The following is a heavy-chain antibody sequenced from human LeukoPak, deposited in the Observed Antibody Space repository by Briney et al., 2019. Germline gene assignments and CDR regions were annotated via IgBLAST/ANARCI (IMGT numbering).Heavy chain of an antibody. V-gene: IGHV1-8*01. Sequence: ASVKVSCKASGYTVTSYDINWVRQATGQGLEWMGWMNPNSGNTGYAQKFQGRVTMTRNTSISTVYMELSSLRSEDTAVYYCARSESGGGIYYDSSGYYQNWGQGTLVTVSS. CDR2: MNPNSGNT. CDR3: ARSESGGGIYYDSSGYYQN. D-gene: IGHD3-22*01. J-gene: IGHJ4*02. CDR1: GYTVTSYD.